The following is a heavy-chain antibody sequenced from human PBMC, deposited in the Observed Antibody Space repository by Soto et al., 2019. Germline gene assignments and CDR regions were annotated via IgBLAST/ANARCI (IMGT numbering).Heavy chain of an antibody. CDR2: ISYDVTNQ. CDR1: AFSCSSVG. Sequence: PGGSGAPSCAVAAFSCSSVGRPCVRRAPGKGLGWVAIISYDVTNQPYAGSVKGRFTISGDNAKNTLYLQMNSLRAEDTAVYYRAKDLRIAVAGTDYFDSEGPETLVTVS. D-gene: IGHD6-19*01. CDR3: AKDLRIAVAGTDYFDS. V-gene: IGHV3-30*18. J-gene: IGHJ4*02.